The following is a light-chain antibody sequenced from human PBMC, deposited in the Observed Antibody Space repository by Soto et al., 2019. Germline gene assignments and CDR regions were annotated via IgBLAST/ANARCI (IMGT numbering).Light chain of an antibody. J-gene: IGKJ4*01. CDR2: LGS. CDR3: MQALQTPQLT. V-gene: IGKV2-28*01. Sequence: DIVMTQSPLSLPVTPGEPASISCRSSQGLLHSNGYNYLDWYLQKPGQSPQLLIYLGSNRASGVPDRFSGSGSGTDFTLKISRVEAEDVGVYYCMQALQTPQLTFGGGTKVEIK. CDR1: QGLLHSNGYNY.